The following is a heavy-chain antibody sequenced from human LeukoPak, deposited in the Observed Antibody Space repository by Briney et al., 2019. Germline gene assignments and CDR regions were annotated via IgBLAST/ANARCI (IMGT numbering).Heavy chain of an antibody. CDR1: GFTFTSSA. V-gene: IGHV1-58*01. J-gene: IGHJ3*02. CDR3: ARGLYSGDHDAFDI. Sequence: SVKVSCKASGFTFTSSAVQWVRQARGQRLEWIGWIVVGSGNTNYAQKFQGRVTMTRDTSTSTVYMELSSLRSEDTAVYYCARGLYSGDHDAFDIWGQGTMVTVSS. CDR2: IVVGSGNT. D-gene: IGHD3-10*01.